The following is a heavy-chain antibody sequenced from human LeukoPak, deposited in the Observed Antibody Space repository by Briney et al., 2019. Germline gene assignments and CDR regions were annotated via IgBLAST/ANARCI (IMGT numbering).Heavy chain of an antibody. J-gene: IGHJ4*02. CDR1: GSTFTSYY. CDR2: INPNTGDT. V-gene: IGHV1-2*02. Sequence: GASVKVSCKASGSTFTSYYMHWVRQAPGQGLEWMGWINPNTGDTHYALKFQGRATMTRDKSISTTYMDLSRLTSDDTAVYYCARDLTGTSDYWGQGTLLTVSS. CDR3: ARDLTGTSDY. D-gene: IGHD1-20*01.